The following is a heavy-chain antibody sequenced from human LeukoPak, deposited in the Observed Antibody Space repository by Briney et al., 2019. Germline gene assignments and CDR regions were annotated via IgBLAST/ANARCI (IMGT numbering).Heavy chain of an antibody. CDR2: INHSGST. CDR1: GGSFSGYY. Sequence: PSETLSLTCAVYGGSFSGYYWSWIRQPPGKGLEWIGEINHSGSTNYNPSLKSRVTISVDTSKNQFSLKLSSVTAADTAVYYCARHLTPIFGPRHFDYWGRGTLVTVSS. D-gene: IGHD3-16*01. J-gene: IGHJ4*02. V-gene: IGHV4-34*01. CDR3: ARHLTPIFGPRHFDY.